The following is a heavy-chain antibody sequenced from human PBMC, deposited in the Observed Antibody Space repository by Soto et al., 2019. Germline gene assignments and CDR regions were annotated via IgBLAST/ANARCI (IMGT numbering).Heavy chain of an antibody. J-gene: IGHJ4*02. V-gene: IGHV3-23*01. D-gene: IGHD4-17*01. CDR1: RLTVKRYG. CDR3: AKEGDYAPLYYFDY. CDR2: ISGSGGST. Sequence: GSPELSRASCRLTVKRYGVNLVRKDPGKGLEWVSAISGSGGSTYYADSVKGRFTISRDNSKNTLYLQMNSLRAEDTAVYYCAKEGDYAPLYYFDYWGQGTLITVSS.